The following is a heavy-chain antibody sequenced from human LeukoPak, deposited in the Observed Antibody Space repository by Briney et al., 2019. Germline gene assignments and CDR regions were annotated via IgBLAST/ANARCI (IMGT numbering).Heavy chain of an antibody. CDR2: IYYSGST. V-gene: IGHV4-39*01. CDR1: GGSISSSSYY. J-gene: IGHJ4*02. CDR3: ALEMATISE. D-gene: IGHD5-24*01. Sequence: SETLSLTCTASGGSISSSSYYWGWIRQPPGKGLEWIGSIYYSGSTYYNPSLKSRVTISVDTSKNQFSLKLSSVTAADTAVYYCALEMATISEWGQGTLVTVSS.